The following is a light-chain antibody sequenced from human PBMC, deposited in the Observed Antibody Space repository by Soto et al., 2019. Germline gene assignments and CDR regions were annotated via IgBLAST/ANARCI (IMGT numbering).Light chain of an antibody. J-gene: IGKJ2*01. CDR3: QQYHSYYT. Sequence: DIQMTQSPSTLSASVGDRVTITCRASQSISTWLAWYQQKPGKAPKLLIYDASILESGVPSRFSASGSGTEFTLTISSLQPDDFATYYCQQYHSYYTFGQGTKLEIK. CDR2: DAS. V-gene: IGKV1-5*01. CDR1: QSISTW.